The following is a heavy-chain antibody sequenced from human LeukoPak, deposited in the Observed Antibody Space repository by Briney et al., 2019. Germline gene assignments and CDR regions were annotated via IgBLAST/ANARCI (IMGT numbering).Heavy chain of an antibody. Sequence: PGGSLRLSCAASGFTLSNAWMSWVRQAPGKGLGWVGRIKSKTDGGTTDYAAPVKGRFTISRDDSKNTLYLQMNSLKTEDTAVYYCTTDGYSGSSDYWGQGTLVTVSS. CDR1: GFTLSNAW. CDR3: TTDGYSGSSDY. CDR2: IKSKTDGGTT. D-gene: IGHD1-26*01. V-gene: IGHV3-15*01. J-gene: IGHJ4*02.